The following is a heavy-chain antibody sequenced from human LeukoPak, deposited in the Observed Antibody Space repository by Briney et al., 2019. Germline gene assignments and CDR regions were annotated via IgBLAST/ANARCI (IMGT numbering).Heavy chain of an antibody. CDR1: EFSPTNFW. J-gene: IGHJ6*04. Sequence: GGSLRLSCVAPEFSPTNFWMTWVRRAPGRGLEWVANIKHDGTEKFYVDSVKGRFTISRDNAKNSLYLQMNSLGAEDTAVYYCATFVGIVSGTYTVPGGLLVWGKGTTVTVSS. CDR3: ATFVGIVSGTYTVPGGLLV. CDR2: IKHDGTEK. D-gene: IGHD2-2*03. V-gene: IGHV3-7*01.